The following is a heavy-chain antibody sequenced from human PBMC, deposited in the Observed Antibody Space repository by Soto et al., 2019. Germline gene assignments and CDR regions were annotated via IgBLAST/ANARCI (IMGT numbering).Heavy chain of an antibody. V-gene: IGHV3-23*01. J-gene: IGHJ4*02. CDR1: GFTFSSYA. CDR2: ISGSGGST. D-gene: IGHD5-12*01. Sequence: LRLSCAASGFTFSSYAMSWVRQAPGKWLEWVSAISGSGGSTYYADSVKGRFTISRDNSKNTLYLQMNSLRAEDTAVYYCAKVRSGYDSALDYWGQGTLATVSS. CDR3: AKVRSGYDSALDY.